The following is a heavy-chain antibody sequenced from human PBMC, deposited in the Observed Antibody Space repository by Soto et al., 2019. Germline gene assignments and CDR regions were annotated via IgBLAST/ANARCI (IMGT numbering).Heavy chain of an antibody. Sequence: EVQLVESGGGLVQPGRSLILSCAASGFTFADYAMHWVRQAPGKGLEWVSGISWNSGTIGYAASVQGRFTISRDNAKNSLYLQMSSLRPEDTAVYYCTREALGFDPWGQGSLVTVSS. CDR2: ISWNSGTI. CDR1: GFTFADYA. J-gene: IGHJ5*02. V-gene: IGHV3-9*01. CDR3: TREALGFDP.